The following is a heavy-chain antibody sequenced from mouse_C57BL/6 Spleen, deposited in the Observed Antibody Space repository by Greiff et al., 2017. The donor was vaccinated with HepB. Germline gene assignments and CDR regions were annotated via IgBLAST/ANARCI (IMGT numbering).Heavy chain of an antibody. D-gene: IGHD1-1*01. V-gene: IGHV1-42*01. Sequence: VQLQESGPELVKPGASVKISCKASGYSFTGYYMNWVKQSPEKSLEWIGEINPSTGGTTYNQKFKAKATLTVDKSSSTAYMQLKSLTSEDSAVYYCARTLLLRTGYAMDYWGQGTSVTVSS. CDR2: INPSTGGT. CDR1: GYSFTGYY. J-gene: IGHJ4*01. CDR3: ARTLLLRTGYAMDY.